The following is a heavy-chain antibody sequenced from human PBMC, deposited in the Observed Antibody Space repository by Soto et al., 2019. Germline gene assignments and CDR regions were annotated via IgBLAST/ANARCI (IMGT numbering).Heavy chain of an antibody. CDR3: ARDWDIVILSVPIPNYNYGMDV. J-gene: IGHJ6*02. D-gene: IGHD2-15*01. Sequence: PGGSLRLSCSGSGFTFGDYAINWVRQAPGKGLEWVAVISGDGINKYIPHSVKGRFVISRDNSKNSVFLQMSSLGPQDTAIYYCARDWDIVILSVPIPNYNYGMDVWGQGTTVTVSS. CDR1: GFTFGDYA. V-gene: IGHV3-30*09. CDR2: ISGDGINK.